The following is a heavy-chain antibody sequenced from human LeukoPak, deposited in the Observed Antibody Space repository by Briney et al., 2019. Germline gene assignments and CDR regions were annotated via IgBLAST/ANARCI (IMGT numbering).Heavy chain of an antibody. D-gene: IGHD1-14*01. CDR1: GGSVSSGSYY. J-gene: IGHJ4*02. Sequence: SETLSLTCSVSGGSVSSGSYYWSWIRQPPGEGLEWIGYIYYSGTTNYNPSLKSRVTMSIDTSKNLFSLKVSSMTAADTAVYYCARDGNQPWFDYWGQGTLVTVSS. V-gene: IGHV4-61*01. CDR2: IYYSGTT. CDR3: ARDGNQPWFDY.